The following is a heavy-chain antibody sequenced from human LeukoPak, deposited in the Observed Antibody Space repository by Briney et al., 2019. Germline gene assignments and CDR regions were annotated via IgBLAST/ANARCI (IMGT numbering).Heavy chain of an antibody. Sequence: PSETLSLTCTGSGGSISSHYWSWIRQAPGKGLEWIGYIYYSGSTNYNPSLKSRVTISVDTSKNQFSLKLSSVTAADTAMYYCARLIGDIAVSGTSWFDPWGQGTLVTVPS. CDR1: GGSISSHY. J-gene: IGHJ5*02. V-gene: IGHV4-59*11. CDR2: IYYSGST. CDR3: ARLIGDIAVSGTSWFDP. D-gene: IGHD6-19*01.